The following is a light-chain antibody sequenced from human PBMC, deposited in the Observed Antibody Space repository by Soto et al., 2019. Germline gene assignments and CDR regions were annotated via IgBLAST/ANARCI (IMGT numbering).Light chain of an antibody. J-gene: IGKJ4*01. CDR1: QSVSSN. V-gene: IGKV3-15*01. CDR3: QQYGSSPVT. CDR2: GAS. Sequence: EIVMTQSPATLSVSPGERATLSCRASQSVSSNLAWYQQKPGQAPRLLIYGASTRATGIPARFSGSGSGTEFTLTISSLQSEDFAVYYWQQYGSSPVTFGGGTKVEIK.